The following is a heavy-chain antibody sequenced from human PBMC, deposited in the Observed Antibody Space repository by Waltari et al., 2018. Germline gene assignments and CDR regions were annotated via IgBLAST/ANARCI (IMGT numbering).Heavy chain of an antibody. CDR3: TRGDGYTGFDY. CDR2: TYYRAKWYN. J-gene: IGHJ4*02. Sequence: QVQLQQSGPGLVKPSQTLSLTCAISGDSVSSNSAAWNWTRQSPSRGLEWLGRTYYRAKWYNDYAVSVKSRITIKPDTSRNQFSLQLNSVISEDTAVYYCTRGDGYTGFDYWGQGTLVTVSS. V-gene: IGHV6-1*01. D-gene: IGHD5-12*01. CDR1: GDSVSSNSAA.